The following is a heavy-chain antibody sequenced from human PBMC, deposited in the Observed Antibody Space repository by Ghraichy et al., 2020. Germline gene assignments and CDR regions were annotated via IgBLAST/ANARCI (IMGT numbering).Heavy chain of an antibody. Sequence: SETLSLTCAVYGGSFSGYYWSWIRQPPGKGLEWIGEINHSGSTNYNPSLKSRVTISVDTSKNQFSLKLSSVTAADTAVYYCARGPSLGYCSSTSCYDAFDIWGQGSMVTVSS. V-gene: IGHV4-34*01. J-gene: IGHJ3*02. D-gene: IGHD2-2*01. CDR1: GGSFSGYY. CDR2: INHSGST. CDR3: ARGPSLGYCSSTSCYDAFDI.